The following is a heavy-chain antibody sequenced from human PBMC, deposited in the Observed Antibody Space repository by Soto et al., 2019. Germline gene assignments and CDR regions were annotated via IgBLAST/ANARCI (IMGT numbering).Heavy chain of an antibody. V-gene: IGHV4-39*01. CDR2: IYYSGST. Sequence: ETLSLTCTVSGGSISSSSYYWGWIRQPPGKGLEWIGSIYYSGSTYYNPSLKSRVTIPVDTSKNQFSLKLSSVTAADTAVYYCASDYYYGMDVWGQGTTVTVSS. CDR3: ASDYYYGMDV. J-gene: IGHJ6*02. CDR1: GGSISSSSYY.